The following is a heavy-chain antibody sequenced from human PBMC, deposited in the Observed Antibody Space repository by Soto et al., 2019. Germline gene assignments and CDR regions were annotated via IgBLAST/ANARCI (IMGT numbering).Heavy chain of an antibody. CDR1: EFTFSKFD. CDR3: AKKGAVPAAICHYYDGMDV. V-gene: IGHV3-30-3*02. Sequence: QPGGSLRLSCAASEFTFSKFDMHWVRQAPGKGLEWVAVISYDGSRKYYADSVKGRFTVSRDNSVNTLYLQLNSLRAEDTAVYYYAKKGAVPAAICHYYDGMDVWGQRTTVTVSS. CDR2: ISYDGSRK. J-gene: IGHJ6*02. D-gene: IGHD2-2*02.